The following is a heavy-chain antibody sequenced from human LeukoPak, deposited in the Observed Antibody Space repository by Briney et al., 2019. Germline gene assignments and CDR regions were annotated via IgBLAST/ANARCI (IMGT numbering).Heavy chain of an antibody. CDR2: ISWNSGSI. D-gene: IGHD3-10*01. CDR3: AKGGRVLLWFGEKPGASDI. CDR1: GFTFDDYA. Sequence: ALRLSCAASGFTFDDYAMHWVRQASGKGLEWVSGISWNSGSIGYADSVKGRFTISRDTAKNSPYLQMNSLRAEDTALYYCAKGGRVLLWFGEKPGASDIWGQGTMVTVSS. V-gene: IGHV3-9*01. J-gene: IGHJ3*02.